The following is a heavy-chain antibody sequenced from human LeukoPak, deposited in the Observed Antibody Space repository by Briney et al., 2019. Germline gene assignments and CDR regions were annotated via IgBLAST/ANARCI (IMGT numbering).Heavy chain of an antibody. D-gene: IGHD5-18*01. V-gene: IGHV3-23*01. Sequence: GGSLRLSCAASGFTFSSYAMSWVRQAPGKGLKWVSAISGSGGSTYYADSVKGRFTISRDNSKNTLYLQMNSLRAEDTAVYYCVRWEVAGYNYGFSAFDIWGQGTMVTVSS. CDR3: VRWEVAGYNYGFSAFDI. CDR1: GFTFSSYA. J-gene: IGHJ3*02. CDR2: ISGSGGST.